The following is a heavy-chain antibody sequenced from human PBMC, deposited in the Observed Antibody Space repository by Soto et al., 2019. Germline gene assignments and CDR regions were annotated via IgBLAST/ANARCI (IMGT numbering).Heavy chain of an antibody. V-gene: IGHV1-69*12. Sequence: QVQLVQSGAEVKKPGSSVKVSCKASGGTFSSYAISWVRQAPGQGLEWMGGIIPIFGTANYAQKFQGRVTITADESTSTAYRELSSLRSEDTAVYNCASGWNYAGGDNWFDPWGQGTLVTVSS. D-gene: IGHD1-7*01. CDR3: ASGWNYAGGDNWFDP. CDR2: IIPIFGTA. CDR1: GGTFSSYA. J-gene: IGHJ5*02.